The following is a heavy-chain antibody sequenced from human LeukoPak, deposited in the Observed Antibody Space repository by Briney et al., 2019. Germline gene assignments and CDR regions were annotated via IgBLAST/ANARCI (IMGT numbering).Heavy chain of an antibody. CDR2: INSDGSST. CDR1: GFTFSSYW. CDR3: TRGGNTGYNYNAFDV. V-gene: IGHV3-74*01. Sequence: GGSLRLSCAASGFTFSSYWMHWVRQAPGKGLVWVSRINSDGSSTSYADSVKGRFTISRDNAKNTLYLQMSSLRAEDTAVYYCTRGGNTGYNYNAFDVWGQGTMVTVSS. D-gene: IGHD3-22*01. J-gene: IGHJ3*01.